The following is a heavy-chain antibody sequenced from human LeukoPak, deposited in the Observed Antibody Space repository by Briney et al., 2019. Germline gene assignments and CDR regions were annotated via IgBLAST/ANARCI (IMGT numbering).Heavy chain of an antibody. CDR2: INWNGGGT. Sequence: PGGSLRLSCAATGFTFKDYGMHWVRQPTGKRLEWVSSINWNGGGTDYADSVKGRFTISRDNAKYSLYLQLSSLRPEDTALYYCAKHMRATNTYSFFGLDVWGQGTTVTVSS. D-gene: IGHD1-26*01. J-gene: IGHJ6*02. CDR3: AKHMRATNTYSFFGLDV. V-gene: IGHV3-9*01. CDR1: GFTFKDYG.